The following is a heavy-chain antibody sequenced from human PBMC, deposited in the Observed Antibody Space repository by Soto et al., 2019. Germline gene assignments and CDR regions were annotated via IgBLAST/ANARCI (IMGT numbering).Heavy chain of an antibody. CDR1: GFTVSYYI. D-gene: IGHD3-3*01. CDR3: EKGGDYWSGFSPD. CDR2: ISASGGNS. J-gene: IGHJ4*02. V-gene: IGHV3-23*01. Sequence: GASRRLSCSASGFTVSYYIMSWVRQSPGNGLEFVSGISASGGNSYDVDAVRGRFTISRDNSKNTLFLQMNSLTDEDTAVYYCEKGGDYWSGFSPDWGQGTLVTVSS.